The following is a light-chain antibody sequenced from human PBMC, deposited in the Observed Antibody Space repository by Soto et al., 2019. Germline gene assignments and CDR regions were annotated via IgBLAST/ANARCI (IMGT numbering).Light chain of an antibody. Sequence: EIVMTQSPATLAGSPGETVTLSCRASQSLSGNLAWYQQKPGQAPRVLIFRASTRATGVPARLSGRASGTEFALTIGRLQPDDFAAYYCPHYSKWPRWTFGPGTKVDIK. J-gene: IGKJ1*01. V-gene: IGKV3-15*01. CDR3: PHYSKWPRWT. CDR1: QSLSGN. CDR2: RAS.